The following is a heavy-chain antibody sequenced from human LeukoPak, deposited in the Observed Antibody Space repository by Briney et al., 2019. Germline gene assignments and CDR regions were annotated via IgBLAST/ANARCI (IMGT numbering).Heavy chain of an antibody. V-gene: IGHV3-7*01. CDR2: IKQDGSEK. CDR1: GFTFSSYW. Sequence: PGRSLRLSCAASGFTFSSYWVNWVRQAPGKGREWVANIKQDGSEKYYVDSVKGRFTVSRDNAKNSLYLQMNSLRAEDTAVYYCARDGVAYCGGDCYSMGEFDYWGQRTLVTVSS. D-gene: IGHD2-21*02. J-gene: IGHJ4*02. CDR3: ARDGVAYCGGDCYSMGEFDY.